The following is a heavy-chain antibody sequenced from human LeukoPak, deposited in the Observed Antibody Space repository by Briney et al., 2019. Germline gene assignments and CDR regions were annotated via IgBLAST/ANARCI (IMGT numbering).Heavy chain of an antibody. J-gene: IGHJ4*02. D-gene: IGHD6-13*01. Sequence: PGGSLRLSCAASGFTFSSYSMNWVRQAPGKGREWVSSISSSSSYIYYADSVKGRFTISRDNAKNSLYLQMNSLRAEDTAVYYCARDGGDSSSWYYFDYWGQGTLVTVSS. CDR1: GFTFSSYS. CDR2: ISSSSSYI. CDR3: ARDGGDSSSWYYFDY. V-gene: IGHV3-21*01.